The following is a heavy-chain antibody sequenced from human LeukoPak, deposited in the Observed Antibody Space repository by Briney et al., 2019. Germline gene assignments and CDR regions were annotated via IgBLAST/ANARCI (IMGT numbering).Heavy chain of an antibody. V-gene: IGHV3-48*01. CDR3: ARDSGVADFDY. Sequence: GGSLRLSCAASGFTFSSYSMNWVRQAPGKGLEWVSYISSSSSTIYYADSVKGRFTISRDNAKNSLYLQMNSLRAEDTAVYYCARDSGVADFDYWGQGTLVTVSS. D-gene: IGHD2-15*01. CDR1: GFTFSSYS. CDR2: ISSSSSTI. J-gene: IGHJ4*02.